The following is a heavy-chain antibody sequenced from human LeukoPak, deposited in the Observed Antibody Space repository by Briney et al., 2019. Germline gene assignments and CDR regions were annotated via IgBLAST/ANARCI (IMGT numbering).Heavy chain of an antibody. Sequence: GGSLRLSCAASGFTFSSNYMRWVRQAPGKGLEWVSVIYSGGSTYYSESVKGRFTIYRDNSKHKLYLQMNSLRAEDTAVYYCARDPWLEDSWGQGTLVTVSS. CDR3: ARDPWLEDS. CDR1: GFTFSSNY. J-gene: IGHJ5*02. V-gene: IGHV3-53*01. D-gene: IGHD2-15*01. CDR2: IYSGGST.